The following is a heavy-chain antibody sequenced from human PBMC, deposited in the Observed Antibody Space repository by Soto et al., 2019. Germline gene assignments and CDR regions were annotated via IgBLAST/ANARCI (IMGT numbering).Heavy chain of an antibody. CDR1: GYTFTSYG. Sequence: QVQLVQSGAEVKKPGASVKVSCKASGYTFTSYGISWVRQAPGQGLEWMGWISAYNGNTNYAQKLQGRVTMTTDTSTSTAYMEMRSLRSDDTAVYYCARTYYDILTGYYYYFDYWGQGTLVTVSS. D-gene: IGHD3-9*01. CDR3: ARTYYDILTGYYYYFDY. CDR2: ISAYNGNT. J-gene: IGHJ4*02. V-gene: IGHV1-18*01.